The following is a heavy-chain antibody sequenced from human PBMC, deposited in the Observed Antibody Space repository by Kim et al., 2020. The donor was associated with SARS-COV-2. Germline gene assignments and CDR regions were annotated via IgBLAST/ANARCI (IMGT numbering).Heavy chain of an antibody. CDR3: ARDRDRLFDY. V-gene: IGHV3-7*03. J-gene: IGHJ4*02. CDR2: EE. Sequence: EEYDVGSVKGRFAISRDNAENALYLEMNSVRAEGTAVYYCARDRDRLFDYWGPGTLVTVSS.